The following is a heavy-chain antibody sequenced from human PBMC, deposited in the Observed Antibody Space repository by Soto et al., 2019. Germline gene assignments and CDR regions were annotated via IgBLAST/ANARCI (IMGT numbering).Heavy chain of an antibody. CDR1: GGSISSSSYY. CDR3: ARQEQQLVLGYFDY. CDR2: IYYSGST. D-gene: IGHD6-13*01. J-gene: IGHJ4*02. V-gene: IGHV4-39*01. Sequence: PSETLSLTCTVSGGSISSSSYYWGWIRQPPGKGLEWIGSIYYSGSTYYNPSLKSRVTISVDTSKNQFSLNLNSVTAADTTVYYCARQEQQLVLGYFDYWGQGTLVTVSS.